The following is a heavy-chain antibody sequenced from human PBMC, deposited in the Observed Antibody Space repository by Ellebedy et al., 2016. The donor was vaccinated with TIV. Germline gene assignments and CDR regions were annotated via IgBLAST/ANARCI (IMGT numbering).Heavy chain of an antibody. D-gene: IGHD3-22*01. J-gene: IGHJ4*02. CDR2: ISYDGSNK. V-gene: IGHV3-30*03. CDR3: ARGVGGYYYGSSGYYADY. CDR1: GFTFSSYS. Sequence: GGSLRLSCAASGFTFSSYSMNWVRQAPGKGLEWVAVISYDGSNKYYADSVKGRFTISRNNSKNTLYLQMNSLRAEDTAVYYCARGVGGYYYGSSGYYADYWGQGTLVTVSS.